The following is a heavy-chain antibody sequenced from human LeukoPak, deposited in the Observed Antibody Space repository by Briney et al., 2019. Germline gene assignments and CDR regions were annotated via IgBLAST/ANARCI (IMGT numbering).Heavy chain of an antibody. V-gene: IGHV1-2*02. CDR2: INPNSGDT. D-gene: IGHD3-16*01. Sequence: ASVKVSCKASGYTFTSYGISWVRQAPGQGLEWMGWINPNSGDTNYAQKFQGRVTMTRDTSIRTAYMELSRLRSDDTAVYFCARVRYRLAETYIDYWGQGTLVTVSS. CDR1: GYTFTSYG. J-gene: IGHJ4*02. CDR3: ARVRYRLAETYIDY.